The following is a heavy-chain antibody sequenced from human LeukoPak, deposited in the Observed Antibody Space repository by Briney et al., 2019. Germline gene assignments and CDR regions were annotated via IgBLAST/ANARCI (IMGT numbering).Heavy chain of an antibody. V-gene: IGHV6-1*01. CDR1: SSYA. CDR2: TYYRSKWYN. D-gene: IGHD2/OR15-2a*01. CDR3: ARDLGFLTLDY. Sequence: SSYAISWVRQAPGQGLEWMGRTYYRSKWYNDYAVSVKSRITINPDTSKNQFSLQLNSVTPEDTAVYYCARDLGFLTLDYWGQGTLVTVSS. J-gene: IGHJ4*02.